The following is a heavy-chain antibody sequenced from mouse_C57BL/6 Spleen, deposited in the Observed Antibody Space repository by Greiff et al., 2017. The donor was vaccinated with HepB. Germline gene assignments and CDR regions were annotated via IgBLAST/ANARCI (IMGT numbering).Heavy chain of an antibody. CDR2: IDPENGDT. D-gene: IGHD1-1*01. J-gene: IGHJ2*01. CDR3: TMTTVEY. V-gene: IGHV14-4*01. CDR1: GFNIKDDY. Sequence: VQLQQSGAELVRPGASVKLSCTASGFNIKDDYMHWVKQRPEQGLEWIGWIDPENGDTEYASKFQGKATITADTSSNTAYLQLSSLTSEDTAVYYCTMTTVEYWGKGTTRTVAS.